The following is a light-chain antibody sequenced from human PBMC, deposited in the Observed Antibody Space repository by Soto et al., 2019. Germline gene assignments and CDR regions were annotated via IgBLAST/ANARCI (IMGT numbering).Light chain of an antibody. CDR1: QSVSSY. CDR2: DAS. V-gene: IGKV3-11*01. Sequence: EIVLTQSPATLSLSPGERATLSCRASQSVSSYLALYQQKPGQAPRLLIYDASNRATGIPARFSGSGSGTDFTLTISSLEPEDFAVYYCQRRSNWQITFGQGTRLEIK. CDR3: QRRSNWQIT. J-gene: IGKJ5*01.